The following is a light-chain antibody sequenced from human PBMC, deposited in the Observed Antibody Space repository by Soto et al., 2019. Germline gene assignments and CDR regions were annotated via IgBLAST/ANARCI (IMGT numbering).Light chain of an antibody. CDR2: QAS. V-gene: IGKV1-5*03. J-gene: IGKJ4*01. CDR3: QQYSSYPVT. CDR1: QSISSW. Sequence: DIQMTQSPSNLSASVGDRVTITCRASQSISSWLAWCQQKPGKAPKPLIYQASNLESGVPSRFSGRGSGTEFTLTISSLQPDDLAAYYCQQYSSYPVTFGGGTKVELK.